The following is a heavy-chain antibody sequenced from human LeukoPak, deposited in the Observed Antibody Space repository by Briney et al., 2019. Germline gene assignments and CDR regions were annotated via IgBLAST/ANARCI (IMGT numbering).Heavy chain of an antibody. Sequence: SGGSLRLSCAASGFTFSSYSMNWVRQAPGKGLEWVSSISSSSSYIYYADSVKGRFTISSDNAKNSLYLQMNSLRADDTAVYYCARGEGYCSSTSCYTTDDAFDIWGQGTMVTVSS. D-gene: IGHD2-2*02. V-gene: IGHV3-21*01. CDR2: ISSSSSYI. CDR1: GFTFSSYS. J-gene: IGHJ3*02. CDR3: ARGEGYCSSTSCYTTDDAFDI.